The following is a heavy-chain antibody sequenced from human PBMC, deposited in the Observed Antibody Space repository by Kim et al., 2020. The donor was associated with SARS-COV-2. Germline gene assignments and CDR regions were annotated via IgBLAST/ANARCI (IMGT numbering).Heavy chain of an antibody. Sequence: GGSLRLSCAASGFTFSDYYMSWIRQAPGKGLEWVSYISSSGSTIYYADSVKGRFTISRDNAKNSLYLQMNSLRAEDTAVYYCARDDGLDYGDYVRAYYYYYGMDVWGQGTTVTVSS. CDR1: GFTFSDYY. J-gene: IGHJ6*02. D-gene: IGHD4-17*01. CDR2: ISSSGSTI. V-gene: IGHV3-11*04. CDR3: ARDDGLDYGDYVRAYYYYYGMDV.